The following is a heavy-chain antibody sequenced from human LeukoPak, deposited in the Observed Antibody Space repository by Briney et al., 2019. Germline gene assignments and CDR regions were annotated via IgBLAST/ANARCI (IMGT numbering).Heavy chain of an antibody. CDR3: GGGGYLLDY. D-gene: IGHD1-26*01. J-gene: IGHJ4*02. CDR2: INSGGSTT. CDR1: GFSLGTDW. Sequence: GGSLRLSCAASGFSLGTDWMNWVRQAPGKGLAWVSRINSGGSTTTYADSVEGRFTISRDNAKNTLYLQMNSLRAEDTAVYYCGGGGYLLDYWGQGTLVTVSS. V-gene: IGHV3-74*01.